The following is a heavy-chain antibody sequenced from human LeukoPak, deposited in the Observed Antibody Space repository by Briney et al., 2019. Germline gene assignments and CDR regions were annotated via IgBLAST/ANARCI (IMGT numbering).Heavy chain of an antibody. Sequence: PSETLSLTCTVSGGSISSYYWSWIRQPPGKGLEWIGYIYYSGSTHYNPSLKSRVTISVDTSKNQFSLKLSSVTAADTAVYYCARDRLVYSRSLYYFDYWGQGTLVTVSS. CDR1: GGSISSYY. V-gene: IGHV4-59*12. CDR3: ARDRLVYSRSLYYFDY. D-gene: IGHD2-8*01. CDR2: IYYSGST. J-gene: IGHJ4*02.